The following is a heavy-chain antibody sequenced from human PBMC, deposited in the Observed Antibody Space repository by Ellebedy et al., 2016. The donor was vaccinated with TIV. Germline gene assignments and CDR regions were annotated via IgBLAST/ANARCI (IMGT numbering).Heavy chain of an antibody. D-gene: IGHD3-10*01. CDR1: DGSISSYY. J-gene: IGHJ4*02. CDR2: VYHTGST. V-gene: IGHV4-59*01. Sequence: MPSETLSLTCTVSDGSISSYYWSWIRQPPGKGLECMGYVYHTGSTVYNPSLNSRVTMSIDTSEKQFSLKLTSVTTADTAVYYCARSSMVSKPLIDYWGQGTLVTVSS. CDR3: ARSSMVSKPLIDY.